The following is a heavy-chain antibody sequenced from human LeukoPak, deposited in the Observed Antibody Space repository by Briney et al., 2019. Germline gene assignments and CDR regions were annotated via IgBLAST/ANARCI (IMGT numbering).Heavy chain of an antibody. J-gene: IGHJ3*02. CDR1: GFTFSSYG. CDR2: IWYDGSNK. D-gene: IGHD2-2*01. V-gene: IGHV3-33*01. CDR3: ARDSITVSVGAFDI. Sequence: PGRSLRLSCAASGFTFSSYGMHWVRQAPGKGLEWVAVIWYDGSNKYYADSVKGRFTISRDNSKNTLYLQMNSLRAEDTAVYYCARDSITVSVGAFDIWGQGTMVIVSS.